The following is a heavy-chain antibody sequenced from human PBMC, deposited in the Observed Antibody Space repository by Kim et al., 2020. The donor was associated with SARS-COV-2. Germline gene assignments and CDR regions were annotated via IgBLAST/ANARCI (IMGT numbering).Heavy chain of an antibody. CDR2: IDWDDDK. J-gene: IGHJ4*02. CDR1: GFSLSTSGMC. CDR3: ARIQGCPSRDCTNGVCYGPAAG. Sequence: SGPTLVNPTQTLTLTCTFSGFSLSTSGMCVSWIRQPPGKALEWLALIDWDDDKYYSTSLKTRLTISNDTSKNQVVLTITNMDPVDTATYYCARIQGCPSRDCTNGVCYGPAAGWGQGTLVTVSS. V-gene: IGHV2-70*01. D-gene: IGHD2-8*01.